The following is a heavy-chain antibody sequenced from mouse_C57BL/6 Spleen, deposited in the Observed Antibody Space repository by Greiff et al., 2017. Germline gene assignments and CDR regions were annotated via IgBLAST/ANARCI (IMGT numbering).Heavy chain of an antibody. V-gene: IGHV3-6*01. J-gene: IGHJ4*01. CDR3: AREGTVVAKAMDY. CDR1: GYSITSGYY. Sequence: EVQLQESGPGLVKPSQSLSLTCSVTGYSITSGYYWNWIRQFPGNKLEWMGYISYDGSNNYNPSLKNRISITRDTSKNQFFLKLNSVTTEDTATYYCAREGTVVAKAMDYWGQGTSVTVSS. CDR2: ISYDGSN. D-gene: IGHD1-1*01.